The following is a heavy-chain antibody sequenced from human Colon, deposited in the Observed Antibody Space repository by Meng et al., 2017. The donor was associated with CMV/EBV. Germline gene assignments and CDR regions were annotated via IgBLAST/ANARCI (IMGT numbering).Heavy chain of an antibody. CDR1: GFTFDDYA. Sequence: SLKISCAASGFTFDDYAMHWVRQAPGKGLEWVSGISWDGAFIGYAGSAKGRFTISRDNAKNSLYLEMKSLEPEDTAIYYCTKDPSQAIVPSAMDYWGQGTLVTVSS. CDR3: TKDPSQAIVPSAMDY. J-gene: IGHJ4*02. V-gene: IGHV3-9*01. D-gene: IGHD2-2*01. CDR2: ISWDGAFI.